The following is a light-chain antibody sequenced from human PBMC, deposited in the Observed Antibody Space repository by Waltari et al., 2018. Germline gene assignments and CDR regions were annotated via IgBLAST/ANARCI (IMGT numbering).Light chain of an antibody. CDR1: SSYVGTNNR. CDR2: EVT. CDR3: CFYTSRFYV. V-gene: IGLV2-18*01. J-gene: IGLJ1*01. Sequence: QSALTQPPSVSGTPGQSVTILCTGTSSYVGTNNRVSWYQQSPGSAPKLLIYEVTNRPSGVPDRFSGTNSGNTPSLTMSELQDEDEAYYYCCFYTSRFYVFGPGTKVTVL.